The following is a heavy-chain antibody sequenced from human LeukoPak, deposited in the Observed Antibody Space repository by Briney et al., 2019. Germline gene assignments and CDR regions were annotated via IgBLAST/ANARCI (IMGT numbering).Heavy chain of an antibody. Sequence: SETLSLTCTVPGGSISSTIYYWGWIRQPPGKGLEWLGSIYYRGSTYYNPSLKSRVAISVDTSKNQFSLKLSSVTAADTAVYYCARDSRSGWGNWFDPWGQGTLVTVSS. CDR3: ARDSRSGWGNWFDP. CDR2: IYYRGST. CDR1: GGSISSTIYY. J-gene: IGHJ5*02. D-gene: IGHD6-19*01. V-gene: IGHV4-39*07.